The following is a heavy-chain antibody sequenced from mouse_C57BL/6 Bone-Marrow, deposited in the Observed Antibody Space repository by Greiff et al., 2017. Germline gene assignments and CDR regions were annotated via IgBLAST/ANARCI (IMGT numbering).Heavy chain of an antibody. Sequence: QVQLQQPGAELVMPGASVKLSCKASGYTFTSYWMHWVKQRPGQGLEWIGEIDPSDSYTNYNQKFKGKSTLTVDKSSSTAYMQLSSLTSEDYAVYYCARSGDYDENYYAMDYWGQGTSVTVSS. J-gene: IGHJ4*01. CDR3: ARSGDYDENYYAMDY. CDR1: GYTFTSYW. D-gene: IGHD2-4*01. V-gene: IGHV1-69*01. CDR2: IDPSDSYT.